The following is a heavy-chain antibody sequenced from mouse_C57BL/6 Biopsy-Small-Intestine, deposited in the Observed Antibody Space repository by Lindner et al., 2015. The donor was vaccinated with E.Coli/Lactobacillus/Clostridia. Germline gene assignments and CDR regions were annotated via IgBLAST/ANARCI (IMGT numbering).Heavy chain of an antibody. D-gene: IGHD1-1*01. Sequence: VQLQESGAELARPGASVKLSCKASGYTFTSYGISWVKQRTGQGLEWIGEIYPRSGNTYYNEKFKGKATLTADKSSSTAYMQLSSLTSEDSAVYFCARSGYYGSSHAWFAYWGQGTLVTVSA. CDR2: IYPRSGNT. V-gene: IGHV1-81*01. CDR1: GYTFTSYG. CDR3: ARSGYYGSSHAWFAY. J-gene: IGHJ3*01.